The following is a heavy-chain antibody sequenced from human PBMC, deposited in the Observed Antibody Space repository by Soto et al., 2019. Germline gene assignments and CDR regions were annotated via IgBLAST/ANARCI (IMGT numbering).Heavy chain of an antibody. Sequence: SQTLSLTCVISGDSVSSNSAAWNWIRQSPSRGLEWLGRTYYRSKWYNDYAVSVKSRITINPDTSKNQFSLQLNSVTPEDTAVHYCARDRGSSSWSGPYYYGMDVWGQGTTVTVSS. CDR2: TYYRSKWYN. J-gene: IGHJ6*02. V-gene: IGHV6-1*01. CDR3: ARDRGSSSWSGPYYYGMDV. D-gene: IGHD6-13*01. CDR1: GDSVSSNSAA.